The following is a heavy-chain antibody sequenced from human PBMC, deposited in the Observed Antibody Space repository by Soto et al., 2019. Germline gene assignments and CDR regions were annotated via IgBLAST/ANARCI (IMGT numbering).Heavy chain of an antibody. Sequence: QVQLVQSGAEVKKPGSSVKVSCKASGGTFSSYAISCVRQAPGQGLEWMGGIIPIFGTANYAQKFQGRVTITADESTSTAYMELSSLRSEDTAVYYCERPLRKVSVTTFPFSDAFDIWGQGTMVTVSS. J-gene: IGHJ3*02. CDR1: GGTFSSYA. D-gene: IGHD4-17*01. V-gene: IGHV1-69*01. CDR2: IIPIFGTA. CDR3: ERPLRKVSVTTFPFSDAFDI.